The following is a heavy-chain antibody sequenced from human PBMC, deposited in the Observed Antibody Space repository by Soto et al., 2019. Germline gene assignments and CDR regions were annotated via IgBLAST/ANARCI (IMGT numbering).Heavy chain of an antibody. CDR2: IWYDGSNK. J-gene: IGHJ5*02. V-gene: IGHV3-33*01. CDR1: GFTFSSYG. D-gene: IGHD3-16*02. CDR3: ARDDLEAPLSFDP. Sequence: QVQLVESGGGVVQPGRSLRLSCAASGFTFSSYGMHWVRQAPGKGLEWVAVIWYDGSNKYYADSVKGRFTISRDNSKNTLYLQMNSLRAEDTAAYYCARDDLEAPLSFDPWGQGTLVNVSS.